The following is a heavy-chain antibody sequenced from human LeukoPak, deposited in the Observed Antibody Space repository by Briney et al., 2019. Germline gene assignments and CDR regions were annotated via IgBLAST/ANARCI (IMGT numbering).Heavy chain of an antibody. CDR1: GGSISSYY. D-gene: IGHD5-24*01. Sequence: SETLSLTCTVSGGSISSYYWSWIRQPPGKGLEWIGYIYTSGSTNYNPSLKSRVTISVDTSKNQFSLKLSSVTAADTAVNYCASGGGYNYYWGQGTLVTVSS. CDR2: IYTSGST. V-gene: IGHV4-4*09. CDR3: ASGGGYNYY. J-gene: IGHJ4*02.